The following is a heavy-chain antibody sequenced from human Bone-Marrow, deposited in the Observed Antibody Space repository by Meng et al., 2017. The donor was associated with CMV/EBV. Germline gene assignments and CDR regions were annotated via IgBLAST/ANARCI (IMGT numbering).Heavy chain of an antibody. J-gene: IGHJ4*02. D-gene: IGHD3-10*01. CDR3: ARLYGSGSDFDY. Sequence: GESLKISCAASGFTFSSYWMSWVRQAPGKGLEWVANIKQDGSEKYYVDSVKGRFTISRDNAKNSLYLQMNCLRAEDTAVYYCARLYGSGSDFDYWGQGKLVTVSS. CDR2: IKQDGSEK. V-gene: IGHV3-7*03. CDR1: GFTFSSYW.